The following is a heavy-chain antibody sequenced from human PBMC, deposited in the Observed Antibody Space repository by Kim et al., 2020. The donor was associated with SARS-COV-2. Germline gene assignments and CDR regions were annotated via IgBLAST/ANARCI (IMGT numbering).Heavy chain of an antibody. V-gene: IGHV4-31*03. J-gene: IGHJ4*02. Sequence: SETLSLTCSVSGGSIRSGGKFWTWIRQHPAKGLEWIGYISYSGNSHYSPSLRSRVSISLQTSENQFSLELTSVTAADTAVYYCARRQPLAYLRQGILATV. CDR2: ISYSGNS. CDR3: ARRQPLAY. D-gene: IGHD2-2*01. CDR1: GGSIRSGGKF.